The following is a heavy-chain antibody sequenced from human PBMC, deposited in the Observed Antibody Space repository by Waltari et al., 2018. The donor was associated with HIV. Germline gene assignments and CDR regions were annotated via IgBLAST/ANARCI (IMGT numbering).Heavy chain of an antibody. J-gene: IGHJ4*02. Sequence: QLQLQESGPGLVKPSETLSLTCTVSGGSIISNVYYWGWIRQPPGKGLEWIGSVYYSGSTYYNPSLKSRVTISVDTSKNQFYRRLRSVTAADTAVYYCAPRDYGDYQFDYWSRGTLVTVSS. CDR2: VYYSGST. V-gene: IGHV4-39*01. CDR3: APRDYGDYQFDY. D-gene: IGHD4-17*01. CDR1: GGSIISNVYY.